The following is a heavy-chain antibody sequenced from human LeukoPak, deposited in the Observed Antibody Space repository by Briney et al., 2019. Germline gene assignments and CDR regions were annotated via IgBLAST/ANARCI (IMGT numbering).Heavy chain of an antibody. D-gene: IGHD4-11*01. CDR3: AKGGDYRYYYGMDV. J-gene: IGHJ6*02. CDR1: GFTVSSNY. CDR2: IYSGGST. V-gene: IGHV3-53*01. Sequence: GGSLRLSCAASGFTVSSNYMSWVRQAPGEGLEWVSVIYSGGSTYYADSVKGRFTISRDDSKNTLYLQMNSLRAEDTAVYYCAKGGDYRYYYGMDVWGQGTTVTVSS.